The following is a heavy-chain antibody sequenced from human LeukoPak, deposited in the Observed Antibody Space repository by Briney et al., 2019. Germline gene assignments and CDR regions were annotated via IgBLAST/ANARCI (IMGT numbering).Heavy chain of an antibody. J-gene: IGHJ4*02. CDR1: GFTFSSYA. V-gene: IGHV3-7*01. CDR3: ARDCGSWCPRDY. CDR2: IKQDGSEK. Sequence: GGSLRLSCAASGFTFSSYAMSWVRQAPGKGLEWVANIKQDGSEKYYVDSVKGRFTISRDNAKNSLYLQMNSLRAEDTAVYYCARDCGSWCPRDYWGQGTLVTVSS. D-gene: IGHD6-13*01.